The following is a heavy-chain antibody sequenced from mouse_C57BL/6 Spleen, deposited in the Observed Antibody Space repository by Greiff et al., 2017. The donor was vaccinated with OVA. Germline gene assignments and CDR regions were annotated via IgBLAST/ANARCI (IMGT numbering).Heavy chain of an antibody. CDR1: GYAFSSSW. D-gene: IGHD2-4*01. V-gene: IGHV1-82*01. CDR2: IYPGDGDT. CDR3: ARKGYDYDNYAMDY. Sequence: VQLKESGPELVKPGASVKISCKASGYAFSSSWMNWVKQRPGKGLEWIGRIYPGDGDTNYNGKFKGKATLTADKSSSTAYMQLSSLTSEDSAVYFCARKGYDYDNYAMDYWGQGTSVTVSS. J-gene: IGHJ4*01.